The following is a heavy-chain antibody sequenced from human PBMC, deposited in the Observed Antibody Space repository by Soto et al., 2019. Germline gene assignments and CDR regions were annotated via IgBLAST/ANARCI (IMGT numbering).Heavy chain of an antibody. CDR2: IYSRGST. CDR1: GGSISSYY. J-gene: IGHJ5*01. Sequence: SETLSLTCTVSGGSISSYYWSWIRQPAGKGLEWIGRIYSRGSTNYNPSLKSRVTISVDTSKMQVSLKLSSVTAADTAVYFCARGTPSPLIVRSSRGPWFDPWGQGTLVTVSS. D-gene: IGHD2-15*01. V-gene: IGHV4-4*07. CDR3: ARGTPSPLIVRSSRGPWFDP.